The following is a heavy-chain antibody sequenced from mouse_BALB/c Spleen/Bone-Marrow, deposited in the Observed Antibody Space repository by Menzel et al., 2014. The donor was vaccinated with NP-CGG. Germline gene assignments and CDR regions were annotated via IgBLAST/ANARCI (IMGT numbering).Heavy chain of an antibody. V-gene: IGHV7-3*02. CDR3: ARDDYYAMDY. CDR1: GFTFTDYY. CDR2: IRGKANGYTT. Sequence: EVNVVESGGGLVRPGGSLRLSCATSGFTFTDYYMSWVRQPPGKALEWLGFIRGKANGYTTEYSASVKGRFTISRDNSQSILYLQMNTPRAEDSATYYCARDDYYAMDYWGQGTSVTVSS. J-gene: IGHJ4*01.